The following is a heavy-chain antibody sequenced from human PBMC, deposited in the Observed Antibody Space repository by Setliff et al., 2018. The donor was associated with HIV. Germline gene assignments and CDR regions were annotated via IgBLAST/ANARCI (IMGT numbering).Heavy chain of an antibody. CDR2: INHSGST. D-gene: IGHD2-2*02. V-gene: IGHV4-34*01. CDR1: GESFSAYY. CDR3: ARGRKYLRSFDV. J-gene: IGHJ3*01. Sequence: PSETLSLTCAVYGESFSAYYWSWIRQPPGKGLEWIGEINHSGSTNYNPSLKSRVTISVDTSKNQFSLKVNSVTAADTAVYFCARGRKYLRSFDVWSQGTMVTVSS.